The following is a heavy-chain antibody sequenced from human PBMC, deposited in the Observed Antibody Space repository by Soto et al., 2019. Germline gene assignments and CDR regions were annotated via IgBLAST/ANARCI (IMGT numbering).Heavy chain of an antibody. CDR2: ISYDGSNK. D-gene: IGHD4-17*01. CDR1: GFTFSSYG. V-gene: IGHV3-30*18. CDR3: AKAPTVTTFYGMDV. J-gene: IGHJ6*02. Sequence: QVQLVESGGGVVQPGRSLRLSCAASGFTFSSYGMHWVRQAPGKGLEWVAVISYDGSNKYYADSVKGRFTISRDNSKNTLYLQINSLRAEDTAVYYCAKAPTVTTFYGMDVWGQGTTVTVSS.